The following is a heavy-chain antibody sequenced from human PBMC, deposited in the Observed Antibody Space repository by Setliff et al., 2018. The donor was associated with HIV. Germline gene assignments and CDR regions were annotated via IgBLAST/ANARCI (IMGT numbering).Heavy chain of an antibody. J-gene: IGHJ3*02. Sequence: ASVKVSCKDSGYTFTTYGFNWVRQAPGQGLEWMGWISASSDNTNYAQKFQGRVTLTTDTSTNTVYMELKSLRSDDTAVYFCARVQLDRHLRSDVPFDIWGQGTMVTVSS. CDR3: ARVQLDRHLRSDVPFDI. V-gene: IGHV1-18*01. CDR2: ISASSDNT. CDR1: GYTFTTYG. D-gene: IGHD1-1*01.